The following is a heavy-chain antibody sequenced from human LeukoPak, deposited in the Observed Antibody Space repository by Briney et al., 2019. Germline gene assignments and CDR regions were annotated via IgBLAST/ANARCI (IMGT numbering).Heavy chain of an antibody. J-gene: IGHJ4*02. V-gene: IGHV1-2*02. CDR2: INPNSGGT. Sequence: ASVKVSCKASGYTFTCYYMHWVRQAPGQGLEWMGWINPNSGGTNYAQKFQGRVTMTRDTSISTAYMELSRLRSDDTAVYYCASAPTPYYYGSGSYGPYYFGFWGQGTLVSVST. D-gene: IGHD3-10*01. CDR3: ASAPTPYYYGSGSYGPYYFGF. CDR1: GYTFTCYY.